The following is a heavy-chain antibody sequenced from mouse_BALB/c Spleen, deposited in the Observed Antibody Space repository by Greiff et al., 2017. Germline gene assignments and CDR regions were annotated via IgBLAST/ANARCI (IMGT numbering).Heavy chain of an antibody. D-gene: IGHD2-3*01. V-gene: IGHV5-6-5*01. CDR1: GFTFSSYA. CDR3: ARGQGGYYSWFAY. Sequence: DVKLVESGGGLVKPGGSLKLSCAASGFTFSSYAMSWVRQTPEKRLEWVASISSGGSTYYPDSVKGRFTISRDNARNILYLQMSSLRSEDTAMYYCARGQGGYYSWFAYWGQGTLVTVSA. J-gene: IGHJ3*01. CDR2: ISSGGST.